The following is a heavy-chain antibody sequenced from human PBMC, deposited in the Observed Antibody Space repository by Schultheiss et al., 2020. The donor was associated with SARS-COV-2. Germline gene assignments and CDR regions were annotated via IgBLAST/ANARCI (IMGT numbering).Heavy chain of an antibody. CDR3: ARLTTNY. Sequence: SETLSLTCAVYGGSFSGYYWSWIRQPPGKGLEWIGEINHSGSTNYNPSLKSRVTISVDTSKNQFSLKPSSVTAADTAVYYCARLTTNYWGQGTLVTVSS. V-gene: IGHV4-34*01. CDR2: INHSGST. J-gene: IGHJ4*02. CDR1: GGSFSGYY. D-gene: IGHD1-1*01.